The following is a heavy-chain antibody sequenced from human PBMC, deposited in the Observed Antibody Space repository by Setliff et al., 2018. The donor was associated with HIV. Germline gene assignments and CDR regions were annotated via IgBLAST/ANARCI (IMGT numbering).Heavy chain of an antibody. J-gene: IGHJ4*02. V-gene: IGHV3-21*01. CDR3: ARDLTPRLGATPFDY. D-gene: IGHD1-26*01. Sequence: GSLRLSCAASGFIFSKSCMSWVRQVPGKAPEWVSYINSGGTDIHYPDSVKGRFSISRDNTKNSLYLQMNGLRVEDTAVYYCARDLTPRLGATPFDYWGQGTLVTVSS. CDR2: INSGGTDI. CDR1: GFIFSKSC.